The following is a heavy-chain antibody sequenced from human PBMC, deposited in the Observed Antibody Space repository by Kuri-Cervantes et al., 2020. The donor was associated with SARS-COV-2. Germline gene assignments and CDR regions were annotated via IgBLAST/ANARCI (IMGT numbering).Heavy chain of an antibody. CDR1: GGSFSGYY. CDR2: INPSVEMNPRVGT. V-gene: IGHV4-34*01. J-gene: IGHJ2*01. CDR3: ARGAGYDFGTGYQDWFFDL. D-gene: IGHD3/OR15-3a*01. Sequence: QTLSLTCAIYGGSFSGYYWNWIRQPPGKGLGWLGEINPSVEMNPRVGTNYNPSLKSRITISVDTSKNQFSLKLNSVTAADTAVYYCARGAGYDFGTGYQDWFFDLWGRGNLVTVSS.